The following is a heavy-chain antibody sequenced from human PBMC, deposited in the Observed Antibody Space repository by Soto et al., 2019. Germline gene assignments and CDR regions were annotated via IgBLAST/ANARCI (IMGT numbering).Heavy chain of an antibody. CDR3: ARDNYYDSSGPANAFDI. CDR1: GGTFSSYA. D-gene: IGHD3-22*01. Sequence: QVQLVQSGAEVKKPGSSVKVSCKASGGTFSSYAISWVRQAPGQGLEWMGGIIPIFGTANYAQKFQGRVTINADESTSTAYMELSSLRSEDTAVYYCARDNYYDSSGPANAFDIWGQGTMVTVSS. J-gene: IGHJ3*02. V-gene: IGHV1-69*01. CDR2: IIPIFGTA.